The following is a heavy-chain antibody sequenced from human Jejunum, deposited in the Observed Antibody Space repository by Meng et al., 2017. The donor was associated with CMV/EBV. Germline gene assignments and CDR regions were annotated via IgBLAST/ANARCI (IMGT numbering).Heavy chain of an antibody. D-gene: IGHD3-10*01. CDR1: SYS. CDR2: ISSSSSYI. V-gene: IGHV3-21*01. J-gene: IGHJ4*02. Sequence: SYSMNGVRQAPGKGLEWVSSISSSSSYIYYADSVKGRFTISRDNAKNSLYLQMNSLRAEDTAVYYCARDPVPYYYGSGSYDYYFDYWGQGTLVTVSS. CDR3: ARDPVPYYYGSGSYDYYFDY.